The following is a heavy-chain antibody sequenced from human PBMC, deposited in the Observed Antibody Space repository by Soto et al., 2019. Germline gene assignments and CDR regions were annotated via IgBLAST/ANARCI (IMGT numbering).Heavy chain of an antibody. Sequence: GGSLRLSCAASGFTFSSYGMHWVRQAPGKGLEWVAVISYDGSNKYYADSVKGRFTISRDNSKNTLYLQMNSLRAEDTAVYYCAKDLASDCSGGSCYSRTGFGYWGRGTLVTVSS. CDR3: AKDLASDCSGGSCYSRTGFGY. V-gene: IGHV3-30*18. CDR2: ISYDGSNK. J-gene: IGHJ4*02. D-gene: IGHD2-15*01. CDR1: GFTFSSYG.